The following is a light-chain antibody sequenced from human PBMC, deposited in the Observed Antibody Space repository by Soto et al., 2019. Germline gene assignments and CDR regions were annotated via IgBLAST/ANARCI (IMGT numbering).Light chain of an antibody. CDR3: QQRSDWPRPT. V-gene: IGKV3-11*01. CDR1: QSVSNN. J-gene: IGKJ4*01. Sequence: EIVLTQSPATLSLSPGERATLSCRASQSVSNNLAWYQQRPGQAPRLLMFDSSNRATGIPARFSGSGSGTDFTITISSLEPEDFAVYYCQQRSDWPRPTFGGGTKVEIK. CDR2: DSS.